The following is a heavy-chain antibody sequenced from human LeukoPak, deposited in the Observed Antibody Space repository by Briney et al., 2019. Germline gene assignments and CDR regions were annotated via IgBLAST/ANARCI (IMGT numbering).Heavy chain of an antibody. CDR3: TTDRSIEARPGTEY. J-gene: IGHJ4*02. CDR1: GFTFSNAW. D-gene: IGHD6-6*01. CDR2: INSKTDGGTT. Sequence: GGSLRLSCAASGFTFSNAWMSWVRQAPGKGLEWVGRINSKTDGGTTDYAAPVKGRFTISRDDSKNTLYLQMNSLKTEDTAVYYCTTDRSIEARPGTEYWGQGTLVTVSS. V-gene: IGHV3-15*01.